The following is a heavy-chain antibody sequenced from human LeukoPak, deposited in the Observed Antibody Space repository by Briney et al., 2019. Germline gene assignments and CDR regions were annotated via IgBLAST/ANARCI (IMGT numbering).Heavy chain of an antibody. Sequence: PGGSLRLSCAASGFTFSSYSMNWVCQAPGKGLEWVSYISSSSSTIYYADSVKGRFTISRDNAKNSLYLQMNSLRAEDTAVYYCASGFGSQGAFDIWGQGTMVTVSS. J-gene: IGHJ3*02. D-gene: IGHD3-10*01. CDR1: GFTFSSYS. CDR2: ISSSSSTI. CDR3: ASGFGSQGAFDI. V-gene: IGHV3-48*01.